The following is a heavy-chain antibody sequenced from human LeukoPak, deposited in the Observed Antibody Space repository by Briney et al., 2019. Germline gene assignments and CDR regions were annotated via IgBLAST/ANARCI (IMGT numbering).Heavy chain of an antibody. CDR3: ASGGSGSPFDC. CDR1: GGSFSGYY. Sequence: PSETLSLTCAVYGGSFSGYYWSWIRQPPGKGLEWIGEINHSGSTNYNPSLKSRVTISVDTSKNQFSLKLSSVTAADTAVYYCASGGSGSPFDCWGQGTLVTVSS. CDR2: INHSGST. J-gene: IGHJ4*02. V-gene: IGHV4-34*01. D-gene: IGHD3-10*01.